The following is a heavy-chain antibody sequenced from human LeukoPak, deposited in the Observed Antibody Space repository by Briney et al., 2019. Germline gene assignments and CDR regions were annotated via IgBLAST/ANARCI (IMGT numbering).Heavy chain of an antibody. J-gene: IGHJ5*02. D-gene: IGHD2-2*02. V-gene: IGHV7-4-1*02. CDR2: INTNTGNP. CDR1: GYTFTSYA. CDR3: ARDCSSTSCYTDWFDP. Sequence: ASVKVSCKASGYTFTSYAMNWVRQAPGQGLEWMGWINTNTGNPTYAQGFTGRFVFSLDTSVSTVYLQISSLKAEDTAVYYCARDCSSTSCYTDWFDPWGQGTLVTVSS.